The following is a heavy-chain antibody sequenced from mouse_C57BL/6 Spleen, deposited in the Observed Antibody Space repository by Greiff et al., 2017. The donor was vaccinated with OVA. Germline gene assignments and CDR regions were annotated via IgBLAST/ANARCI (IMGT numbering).Heavy chain of an antibody. D-gene: IGHD1-1*01. J-gene: IGHJ1*03. CDR2: ISDGGSYT. Sequence: EVQVVESGGGLVKPGGSLKLSCAASGFTFSSYAMSWVRQTPEKRLEWVATISDGGSYTYYPDNVKGRFTISRDNAKNNLYLQMSHLKSEDTAMYYCAREGGNYGSSSYWYFDVWGTGTTVTVSS. CDR1: GFTFSSYA. V-gene: IGHV5-4*01. CDR3: AREGGNYGSSSYWYFDV.